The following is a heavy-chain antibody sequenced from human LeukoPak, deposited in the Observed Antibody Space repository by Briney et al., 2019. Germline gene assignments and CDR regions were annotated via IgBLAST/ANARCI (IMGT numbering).Heavy chain of an antibody. V-gene: IGHV4-31*03. J-gene: IGHJ4*02. CDR1: GGSISSGGYY. Sequence: SETLSLTCTVSGGSISSGGYYWSWIRQHPGKGLEWIGYIYYSGSTYYNPSRKSRVTISVDTSKNQFSLKLSSVTAADTAVYYCARGEDYYGSGSFDYWGQGTLVTVSS. D-gene: IGHD3-10*01. CDR2: IYYSGST. CDR3: ARGEDYYGSGSFDY.